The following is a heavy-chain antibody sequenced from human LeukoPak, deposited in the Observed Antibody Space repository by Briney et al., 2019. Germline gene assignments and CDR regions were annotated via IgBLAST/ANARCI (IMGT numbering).Heavy chain of an antibody. J-gene: IGHJ4*02. V-gene: IGHV1-46*01. CDR2: INPGGGST. D-gene: IGHD2-15*01. Sequence: ASVKVSCKASGYTFTSYYMHWVRQAPGQGLEWMGIINPGGGSTSYAQKFQGRVTMTRDTSTSTVYMELSSLRSEDTAVYYCARTQEYCSGGSCHPRIYYFDYWGQGTLVTVSS. CDR3: ARTQEYCSGGSCHPRIYYFDY. CDR1: GYTFTSYY.